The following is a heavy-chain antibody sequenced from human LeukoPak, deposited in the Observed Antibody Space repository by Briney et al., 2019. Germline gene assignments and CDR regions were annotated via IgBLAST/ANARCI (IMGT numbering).Heavy chain of an antibody. CDR2: ISAYNGNT. D-gene: IGHD6-19*01. Sequence: ASVSVSCKASGYTFTSYGISWVRQAPGQGLEWMGWISAYNGNTNYAQKLQCRVTMTTDTSTSTAYMEPRSLRSDDTAVYYCARVAGYLGYSSGWPSNYWGQGTLVTVSS. V-gene: IGHV1-18*01. CDR3: ARVAGYLGYSSGWPSNY. J-gene: IGHJ4*02. CDR1: GYTFTSYG.